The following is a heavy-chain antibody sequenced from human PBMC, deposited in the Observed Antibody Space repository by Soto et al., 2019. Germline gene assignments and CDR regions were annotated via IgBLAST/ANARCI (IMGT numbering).Heavy chain of an antibody. D-gene: IGHD2-21*01. Sequence: SEILSLTCAVDGGSFSGYYGSWIRQHPGKGLEWIGEINHSGSTNYNPSLKSRVTISVDTSKNQFSLKLSSVTAADTAVYYCARGRIGNVVAAFAEYFQHWGQGTLVTVSS. CDR2: INHSGST. V-gene: IGHV4-34*01. CDR1: GGSFSGYY. J-gene: IGHJ1*01. CDR3: ARGRIGNVVAAFAEYFQH.